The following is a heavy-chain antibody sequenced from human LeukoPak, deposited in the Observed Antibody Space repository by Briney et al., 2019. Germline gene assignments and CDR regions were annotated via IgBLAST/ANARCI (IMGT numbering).Heavy chain of an antibody. CDR1: GGSISSNNYY. CDR2: IYYSGNT. D-gene: IGHD6-19*01. J-gene: IGHJ4*02. Sequence: MPSETLSLTCTVSGGSISSNNYYWGWVRQPPGKGLEWIGTIYYSGNTNYNPSLKSRVTISVDTSKNQFSLKLSSVTAADTAVYYCARGHSSGWHSFDYWGQGTPVTVSS. CDR3: ARGHSSGWHSFDY. V-gene: IGHV4-39*07.